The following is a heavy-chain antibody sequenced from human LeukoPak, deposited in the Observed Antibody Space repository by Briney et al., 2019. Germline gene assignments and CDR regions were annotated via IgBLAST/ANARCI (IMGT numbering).Heavy chain of an antibody. J-gene: IGHJ4*02. Sequence: PGGFLRLSCAASGFTFNSYWMSWVRQAPGKGLEWVANIKQDGSEKYYVDSVKGRFTISRDNAKNSLYLQMNSLRAEDTAVYYCTSQLNNWGWDHWGQGTLVTVSS. CDR3: TSQLNNWGWDH. CDR1: GFTFNSYW. CDR2: IKQDGSEK. D-gene: IGHD7-27*01. V-gene: IGHV3-7*01.